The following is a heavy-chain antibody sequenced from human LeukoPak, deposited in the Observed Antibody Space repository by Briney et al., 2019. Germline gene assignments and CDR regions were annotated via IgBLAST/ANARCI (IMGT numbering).Heavy chain of an antibody. J-gene: IGHJ4*02. V-gene: IGHV3-48*01. D-gene: IGHD1-14*01. Sequence: GGSLRLSCAASGFTVSSSFMNWVRQAPGKGLEWVSYISSSSSTIYYADSVKGRFTISRDNAKNSLYLQMNSLRAEDTAVYYCARDGITGNDYWGQGTLVTVSS. CDR2: ISSSSSTI. CDR1: GFTVSSSF. CDR3: ARDGITGNDY.